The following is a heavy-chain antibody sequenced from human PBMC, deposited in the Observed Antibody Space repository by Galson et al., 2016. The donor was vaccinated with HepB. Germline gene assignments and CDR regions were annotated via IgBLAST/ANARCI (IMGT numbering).Heavy chain of an antibody. J-gene: IGHJ5*02. D-gene: IGHD3/OR15-3a*01. Sequence: SVKVSCKASGGTFNTYAINWVRQAPGQGLEWMGRIIPLSGAADYAQKFQGRVTITADASTTTVYLDLRSLTSADTAVYYCARAQGMDWFLSWFDPWGQGTLVTVSS. CDR3: ARAQGMDWFLSWFDP. V-gene: IGHV1-69*13. CDR1: GGTFNTYA. CDR2: IIPLSGAA.